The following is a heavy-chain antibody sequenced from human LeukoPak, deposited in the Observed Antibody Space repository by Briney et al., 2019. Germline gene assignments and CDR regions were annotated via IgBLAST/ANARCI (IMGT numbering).Heavy chain of an antibody. CDR1: GYTFTSYY. Sequence: ASVKVSCKASGYTFTSYYMHWVRQAPGQGLEWMGIINLSGGSTSYAQKFQGRVTMTRDTSTSTVYMELSSLRSEDTAVYYCARGLLAAAGTNDAFDIWGQGTMVTVSS. D-gene: IGHD6-13*01. J-gene: IGHJ3*02. CDR2: INLSGGST. V-gene: IGHV1-46*01. CDR3: ARGLLAAAGTNDAFDI.